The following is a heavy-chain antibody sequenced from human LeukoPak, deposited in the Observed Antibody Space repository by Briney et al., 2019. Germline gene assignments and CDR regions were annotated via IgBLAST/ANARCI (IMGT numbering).Heavy chain of an antibody. V-gene: IGHV3-23*01. D-gene: IGHD6-13*01. CDR2: ISGSGGST. J-gene: IGHJ3*02. Sequence: GGSLRLSCAASGFTFSNYDMGWVRQAPGKGLEWVSSISGSGGSTYYADSVKGRFTISRDNSKNTLFLHMNSLRAEDTAVYYCAKPIAAADAFDIWGQGTMVTVSS. CDR1: GFTFSNYD. CDR3: AKPIAAADAFDI.